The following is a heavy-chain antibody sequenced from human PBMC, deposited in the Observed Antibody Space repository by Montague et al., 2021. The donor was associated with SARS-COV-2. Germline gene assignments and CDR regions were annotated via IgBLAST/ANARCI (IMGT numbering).Heavy chain of an antibody. D-gene: IGHD4/OR15-4a*01. CDR1: GGSISSGSY. CDR2: SDHSGIT. Sequence: SETLSLTCTVAGGSISSGSYGGWIRQPPGKGLEWIWTSDHSGITXXSPSLKGRVTISLDTSKNQFSLNLDSVTASDTAMYYCARVISAVAGANFYFDYWGQGTLVTVSS. CDR3: ARVISAVAGANFYFDY. V-gene: IGHV4-38-2*02. J-gene: IGHJ4*02.